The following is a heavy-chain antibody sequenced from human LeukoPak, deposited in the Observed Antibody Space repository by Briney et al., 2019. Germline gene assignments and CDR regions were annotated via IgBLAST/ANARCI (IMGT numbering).Heavy chain of an antibody. V-gene: IGHV3-66*02. J-gene: IGHJ4*02. Sequence: GGSLRLSCAASGFTVSNNYMSWVRQAPGKGLEWVSVIYSGDNTYYVESVKGRFTISRDNSKNTLFLRMNRLRAEDTAVYYCAGRRVLDASFDYWGQGTLVTVSS. CDR1: GFTVSNNY. D-gene: IGHD3-16*01. CDR2: IYSGDNT. CDR3: AGRRVLDASFDY.